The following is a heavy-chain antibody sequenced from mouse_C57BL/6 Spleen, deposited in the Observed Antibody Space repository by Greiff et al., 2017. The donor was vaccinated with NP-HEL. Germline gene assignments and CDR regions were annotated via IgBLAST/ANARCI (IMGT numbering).Heavy chain of an antibody. Sequence: QVQLKESGAELVRPGTSVKMSCKASGYTFTNYWIGWAKQRPGHGLEWIGDIYPGGGYTNYNEKFKGKATLTADKSSSTAYMQFSSLTSADSAIYYCAREYTTVPFDYWGQGTTLTVSS. D-gene: IGHD1-1*01. CDR2: IYPGGGYT. J-gene: IGHJ2*01. V-gene: IGHV1-63*01. CDR1: GYTFTNYW. CDR3: AREYTTVPFDY.